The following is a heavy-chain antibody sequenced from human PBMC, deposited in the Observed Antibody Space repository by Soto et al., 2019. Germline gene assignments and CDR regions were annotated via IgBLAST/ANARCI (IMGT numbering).Heavy chain of an antibody. CDR3: SRDRYFSLDV. Sequence: GGSLRLSCTASGFTFGDYAMSWFRQAPGKGLEWVGFVRSKAYGGTTEYAASVKGRFTISRDDSRSIAYLQMNSLKTGDTAMYYCSRDRYFSLDVWGQGTTVNVSS. D-gene: IGHD5-18*01. V-gene: IGHV3-49*03. J-gene: IGHJ6*02. CDR1: GFTFGDYA. CDR2: VRSKAYGGTT.